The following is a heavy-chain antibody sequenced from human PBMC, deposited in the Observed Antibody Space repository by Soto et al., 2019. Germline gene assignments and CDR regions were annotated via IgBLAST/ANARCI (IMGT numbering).Heavy chain of an antibody. J-gene: IGHJ6*02. CDR1: GGSFSGYY. CDR2: INHSGST. CDR3: ASVKGGYYYYGMDV. D-gene: IGHD1-26*01. Sequence: QVQLQQWGAGLLKPSETLSLTCAVYGGSFSGYYWSWIRQPPGKGLEWIGEINHSGSTNYNPSLKSRVTISVDTSKNQFSRKLSPVTAADTAVYYCASVKGGYYYYGMDVWGQGTTVTVSS. V-gene: IGHV4-34*01.